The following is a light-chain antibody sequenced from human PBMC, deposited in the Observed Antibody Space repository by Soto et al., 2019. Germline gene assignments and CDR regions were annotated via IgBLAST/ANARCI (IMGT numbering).Light chain of an antibody. V-gene: IGKV3-15*01. CDR3: QQYNTWPSYT. Sequence: EIVMPQSPATLSVSPGERATLSCRASQSVSSNLAWYQQKPGQAPRLLIYGASTRATGIPARCSGSGSGTEFTLTISSLQSEEFAVYYCQQYNTWPSYTFGQGTKLEIK. CDR1: QSVSSN. J-gene: IGKJ2*01. CDR2: GAS.